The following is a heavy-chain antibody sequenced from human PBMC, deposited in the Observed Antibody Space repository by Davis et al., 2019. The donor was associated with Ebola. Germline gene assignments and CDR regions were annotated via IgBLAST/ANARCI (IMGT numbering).Heavy chain of an antibody. V-gene: IGHV3-23*01. D-gene: IGHD6-13*01. CDR3: AKGSWGFIGAAGTD. CDR2: ISGSGSSI. CDR1: EFSFSSYA. Sequence: GESLKISCAASEFSFSSYAMSWVRQAPGKGLEWVSGISGSGSSIDYADSVKGRFTISRDNSKNTLYLQMNSLRAEDTAVYYCAKGSWGFIGAAGTDWGQGTLVTVSS. J-gene: IGHJ4*02.